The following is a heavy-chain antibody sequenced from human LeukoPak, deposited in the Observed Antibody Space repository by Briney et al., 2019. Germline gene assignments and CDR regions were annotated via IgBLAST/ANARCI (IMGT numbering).Heavy chain of an antibody. CDR2: IIPIFGTA. J-gene: IGHJ6*02. CDR3: ARPDIVVVPAAMHPLYYYYGMDV. D-gene: IGHD2-2*01. Sequence: ASVKVSCKASGGTFSSYAISWVRQAPGQGLEWMGGIIPIFGTANYAQKFQGRVTITADESTSTAYTELSSLRSEDTAVYYCARPDIVVVPAAMHPLYYYYGMDVWGQGTTVTVSS. V-gene: IGHV1-69*13. CDR1: GGTFSSYA.